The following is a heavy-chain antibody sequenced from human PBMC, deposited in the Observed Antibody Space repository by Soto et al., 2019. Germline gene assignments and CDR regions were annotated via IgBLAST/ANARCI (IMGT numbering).Heavy chain of an antibody. CDR3: AKGALEPAAKNRKDYYYYYMDV. CDR1: GFTFSSYA. Sequence: EVQLLESGGGLVQPGGSLRLSCAASGFTFSSYAMSWVRQAPGKGLEWVSAISGSGGSTYYADSVKGRFTISRDNSKNTLYLQMNSLRAEDTAVYYCAKGALEPAAKNRKDYYYYYMDVWGKGTTVTVSS. J-gene: IGHJ6*03. D-gene: IGHD2-2*01. CDR2: ISGSGGST. V-gene: IGHV3-23*01.